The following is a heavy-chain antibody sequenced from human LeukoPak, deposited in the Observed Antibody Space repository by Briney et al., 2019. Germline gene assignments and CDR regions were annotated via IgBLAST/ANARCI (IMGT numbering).Heavy chain of an antibody. CDR2: INPSGGDT. V-gene: IGHV1-2*06. D-gene: IGHD1-26*01. CDR3: ATTSGYFYY. J-gene: IGHJ4*02. CDR1: AYTFTDYY. Sequence: ASVKVSCKASAYTFTDYYVHWVRQASGQGLEWMGRINPSGGDTNYAQNFQGRVTMTRDTSISTAYMELSRLRSDDTAVYYCATTSGYFYYWGQGTLVTVSS.